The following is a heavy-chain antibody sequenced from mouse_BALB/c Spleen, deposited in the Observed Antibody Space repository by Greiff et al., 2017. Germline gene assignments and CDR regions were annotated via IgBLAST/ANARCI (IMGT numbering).Heavy chain of an antibody. CDR2: IYPGNSDT. CDR1: GYTFTSYW. Sequence: VQLQQSGTVLARPGASVKMSCKASGYTFTSYWMHWVKQRPGQGLEWIGAIYPGNSDTSYNQKFKGKAKLTAVTATSTAYMELSSLTNEDSAVYYCTREGVSTMIIMDYWGQGTSVTVSS. V-gene: IGHV1-5*01. CDR3: TREGVSTMIIMDY. J-gene: IGHJ4*01. D-gene: IGHD2-4*01.